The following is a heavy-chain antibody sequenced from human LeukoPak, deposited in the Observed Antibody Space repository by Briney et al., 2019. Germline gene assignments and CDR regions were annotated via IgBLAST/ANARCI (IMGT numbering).Heavy chain of an antibody. CDR2: INYSGST. CDR1: RGSISSSSHY. D-gene: IGHD7-27*01. V-gene: IGHV4-39*07. CDR3: AREGWGYYFDF. J-gene: IGHJ4*02. Sequence: SETLSLTCTVSRGSISSSSHYWSWIRQPPGKGLVWIASINYSGSTYYNPSLKSRVTISVDTSKNQFSLKLSSVTAADTAVYYCAREGWGYYFDFWGQGTLVTVSS.